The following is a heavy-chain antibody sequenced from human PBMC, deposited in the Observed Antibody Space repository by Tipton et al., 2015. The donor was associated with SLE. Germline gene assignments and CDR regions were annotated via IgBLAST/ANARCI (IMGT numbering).Heavy chain of an antibody. J-gene: IGHJ2*01. CDR3: ARKSRGDGYNSDVWYFDL. Sequence: QLVQSGAEVKKPGASVKVSCKASGYTFTGYYMHWVRQAPGQGLEWMGWINPNSGGTNYAQKFQGRVTMTRDTSISTAYMELSRLRSDDTAVYYCARKSRGDGYNSDVWYFDLWGRGTLVTVSS. D-gene: IGHD5-24*01. CDR2: INPNSGGT. CDR1: GYTFTGYY. V-gene: IGHV1-2*02.